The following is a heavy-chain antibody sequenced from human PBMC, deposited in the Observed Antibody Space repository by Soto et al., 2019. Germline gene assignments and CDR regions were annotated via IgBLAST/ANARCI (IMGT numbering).Heavy chain of an antibody. CDR3: ARIGRGSYYFDY. CDR2: IYYSGST. CDR1: GGSISSSSYY. Sequence: QLQLQESGPGLVKPSETLSLTCTVSGGSISSSSYYWGWIRQPPGKGLEWIGSIYYSGSTYYNPSLKSRVTISVDTSKNQFSLKLSSVTAADTAVYYCARIGRGSYYFDYWGQGTLVTVSS. V-gene: IGHV4-39*01. D-gene: IGHD1-26*01. J-gene: IGHJ4*02.